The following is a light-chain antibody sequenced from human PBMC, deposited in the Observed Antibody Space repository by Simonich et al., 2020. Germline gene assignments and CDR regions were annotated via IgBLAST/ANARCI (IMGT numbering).Light chain of an antibody. V-gene: IGKV4-1*01. CDR3: QQYYSTPPWT. J-gene: IGKJ1*01. CDR2: WAS. Sequence: DIVMTQSPDSLAVSLGERATIHCKYSQSVVYSSNNKHYLAWDQQTPGQPPKLLIYWASTRESGVPDRFSGSGSGTDFTLTISSLQAEDVAVYYCQQYYSTPPWTFGQGTKVEIK. CDR1: QSVVYSSNNKHY.